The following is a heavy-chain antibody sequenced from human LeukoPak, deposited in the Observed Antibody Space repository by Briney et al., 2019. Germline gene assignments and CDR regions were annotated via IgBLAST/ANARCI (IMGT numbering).Heavy chain of an antibody. CDR2: ISSSSSYI. D-gene: IGHD3-22*01. J-gene: IGHJ3*02. V-gene: IGHV3-21*01. CDR1: GFTFSSYS. CDR3: ARTIGYDSSLGAFDI. Sequence: PGGSLRPSCAASGFTFSSYSMNWVRQAPGKGLEWVSSISSSSSYIYYADSVKGRFTISRDNAKNSLYLQMNSLRAEDTAVYYCARTIGYDSSLGAFDIWGQGTMVTVSS.